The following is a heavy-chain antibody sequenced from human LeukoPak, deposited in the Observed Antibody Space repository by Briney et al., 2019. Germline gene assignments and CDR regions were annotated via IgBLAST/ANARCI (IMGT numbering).Heavy chain of an antibody. V-gene: IGHV3-21*01. CDR2: ISSSSSHI. J-gene: IGHJ4*02. CDR3: ARAYYYDSSGYWAY. CDR1: GFTFSSYS. D-gene: IGHD3-22*01. Sequence: PGGSLRLSCAASGFTFSSYSMNWVRQAPGKGLEWVSSISSSSSHIYFADSVKGRFTISRDNAKNSLYLQMNSLRDEDTAVYYCARAYYYDSSGYWAYWGQGTLVTVSS.